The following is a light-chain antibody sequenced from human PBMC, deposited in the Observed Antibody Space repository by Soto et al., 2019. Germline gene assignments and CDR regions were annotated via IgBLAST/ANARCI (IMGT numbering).Light chain of an antibody. CDR1: QSVDSL. CDR3: QQYNNWPIT. CDR2: RAS. V-gene: IGKV3-15*01. Sequence: EIVLTQSPATLSLSPGERATLSCRASQSVDSLLAWYQQKPGQAPRLLIYRASTRTTGIPARFSGSGSGTEFTLTINSLQSEDFAVYYCQQYNNWPITFGQGTRMEIK. J-gene: IGKJ5*01.